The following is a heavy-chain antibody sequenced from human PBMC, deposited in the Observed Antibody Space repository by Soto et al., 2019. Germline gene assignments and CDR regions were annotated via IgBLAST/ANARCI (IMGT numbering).Heavy chain of an antibody. V-gene: IGHV2-5*02. J-gene: IGHJ4*02. CDR1: GFSLNTQGVH. D-gene: IGHD4-17*01. CDR3: VYRDFGDYFFQF. CDR2: IYWDDNE. Sequence: QITLKESGPTLVKPTQTLTLTCTFSGFSLNTQGVHLGWIRQPPGKALAWLALIYWDDNEVYSHSLKNRLTITKDTSKSQVVLTLATVDPVDTATYYCVYRDFGDYFFQFWGQGILVNVSS.